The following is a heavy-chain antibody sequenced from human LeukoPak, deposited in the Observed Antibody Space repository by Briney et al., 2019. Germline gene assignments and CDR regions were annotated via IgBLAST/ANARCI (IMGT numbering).Heavy chain of an antibody. V-gene: IGHV4-4*07. CDR2: IYTSGST. CDR1: GGSISSYY. J-gene: IGHJ4*02. Sequence: SETLSLTCTVSGGSISSYYWSWIRQPAGKGLEWIGRIYTSGSTNYNPSLKSRVTMSVDTSKNQFSLKLSSVTAADTAVYYCARGHYDFWSGYYTEADYWGQGTLVTVSS. D-gene: IGHD3-3*01. CDR3: ARGHYDFWSGYYTEADY.